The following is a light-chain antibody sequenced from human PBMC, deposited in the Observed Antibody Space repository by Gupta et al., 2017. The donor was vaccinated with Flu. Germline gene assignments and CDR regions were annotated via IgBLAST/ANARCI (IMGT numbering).Light chain of an antibody. Sequence: SYELTPPPSVSVCPGQTASITCSGNTLDKNYAYWYQQKPGQSPVVVIYQDTKRPSGIPERFSGSNSGTTDTLTIGGTQAVDEADYYCQAWDSSTLGVFGTGTKLTVL. V-gene: IGLV3-1*01. CDR2: QDT. J-gene: IGLJ1*01. CDR1: TLDKNY. CDR3: QAWDSSTLGV.